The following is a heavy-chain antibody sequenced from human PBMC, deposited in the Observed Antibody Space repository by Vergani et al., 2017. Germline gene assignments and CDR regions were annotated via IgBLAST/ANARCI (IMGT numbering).Heavy chain of an antibody. D-gene: IGHD2-8*01. CDR2: IRNDGIT. CDR3: AREXYCTNGVCFTLFDV. J-gene: IGHJ4*02. V-gene: IGHV4-34*01. Sequence: QAQLQQWGAGLLTPSETLSLPCAIYGGSFNDYWWTWIRQPTGKGLEWIGEIRNDGITHYSPSLKSRVTISIDTSTHQFSLNLRSVTAADTAVYYCAREXYCTNGVCFTLFDVWGQGALVTVSS. CDR1: GGSFNDYW.